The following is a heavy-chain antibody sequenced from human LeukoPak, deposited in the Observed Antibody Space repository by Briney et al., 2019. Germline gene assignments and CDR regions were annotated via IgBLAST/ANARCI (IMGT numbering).Heavy chain of an antibody. D-gene: IGHD2-15*01. Sequence: ASVKVSCKASGYTSTRYAITWARQASGQGIECIRLISAYNGYTNTAQKLQGRVTMTTDTSTNTSYMELRRLRSDDTAVYYCARDRGVDYCSGGSCSHYYYYMDVWGKGTAVTISS. CDR2: ISAYNGYT. J-gene: IGHJ6*03. CDR3: ARDRGVDYCSGGSCSHYYYYMDV. CDR1: GYTSTRYA. V-gene: IGHV1-18*01.